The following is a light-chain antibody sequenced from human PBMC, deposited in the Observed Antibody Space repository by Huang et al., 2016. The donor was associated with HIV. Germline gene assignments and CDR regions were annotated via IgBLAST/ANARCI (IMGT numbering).Light chain of an antibody. Sequence: EIVLTQSPATLSLSPGERAALSCRATQSIINNLAWSQQKAGPSPRLLIYGASTRATGIPARFRGSGSGTDFTLTISSLQSEDFAVYYCQQYNNWPPLLTFGGGTKVEIK. V-gene: IGKV3-15*01. J-gene: IGKJ4*01. CDR2: GAS. CDR1: QSIINN. CDR3: QQYNNWPPLLT.